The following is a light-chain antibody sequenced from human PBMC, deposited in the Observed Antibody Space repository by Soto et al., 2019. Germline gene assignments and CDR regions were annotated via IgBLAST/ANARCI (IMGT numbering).Light chain of an antibody. CDR3: QQTYSTLSIT. J-gene: IGKJ5*01. CDR2: GAS. Sequence: EIVLTQSPGTLSLSTGERATLSCRASQSISSNYLAWYQQKPGQAPRLLIYGASSRATGIPDRISGSGSGTDFTLTITNLQPEDFATYYCQQTYSTLSITFGQGTRL. CDR1: QSISSNY. V-gene: IGKV3-20*01.